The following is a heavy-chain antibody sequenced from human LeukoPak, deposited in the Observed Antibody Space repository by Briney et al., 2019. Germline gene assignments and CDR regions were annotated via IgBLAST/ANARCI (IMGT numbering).Heavy chain of an antibody. D-gene: IGHD2-15*01. CDR3: ARRQVGLRRDLWFDP. J-gene: IGHJ5*02. CDR2: INHSGRT. CDR1: GGSFSGYY. V-gene: IGHV4-34*01. Sequence: SETLSLTCVVYGGSFSGYYWSWIRLPPGKGLEWIGEINHSGRTNFNPSLKSRVTMSVDTSKNQFSLKLSSVTAADTAVYYCARRQVGLRRDLWFDPWGQGTLVTVSS.